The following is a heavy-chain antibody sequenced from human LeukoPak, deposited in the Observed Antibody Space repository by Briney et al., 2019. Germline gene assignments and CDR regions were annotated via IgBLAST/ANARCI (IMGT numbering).Heavy chain of an antibody. CDR3: ARDTNAFGAFDI. CDR1: GFTFSSYS. D-gene: IGHD3-16*01. J-gene: IGHJ3*02. V-gene: IGHV3-21*01. CDR2: ISTSSSYI. Sequence: GGSLRLSCAASGFTFSSYSMNWVRQAPGKRLEWVSSISTSSSYIYYADSVKGRFTISRDNAKHSLYLQMNSLRAEDTAVYYCARDTNAFGAFDIWGQGTMVTVSS.